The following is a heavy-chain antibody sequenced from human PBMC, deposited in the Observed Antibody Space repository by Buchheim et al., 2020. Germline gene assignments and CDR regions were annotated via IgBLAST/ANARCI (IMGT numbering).Heavy chain of an antibody. CDR3: ARDLGSSPLTTHNWFDP. J-gene: IGHJ5*02. Sequence: QVQLVESGGGVVQPGRSLRLSCAASGFTFSSYAMHWVRQAPGKGLEWVAVISYDGSNKYYADSVKGRFTISRDNSKNTLYLQMNSLRADDTAVYYCARDLGSSPLTTHNWFDPWGQGTL. CDR2: ISYDGSNK. CDR1: GFTFSSYA. V-gene: IGHV3-30-3*01. D-gene: IGHD6-6*01.